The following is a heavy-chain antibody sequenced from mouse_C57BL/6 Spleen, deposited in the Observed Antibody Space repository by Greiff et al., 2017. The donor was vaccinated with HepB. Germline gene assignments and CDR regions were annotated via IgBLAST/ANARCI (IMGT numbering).Heavy chain of an antibody. J-gene: IGHJ2*01. D-gene: IGHD2-2*01. V-gene: IGHV1-5*01. Sequence: EVQLQQSGPVLARPGASVKMSCKTSGYTFTSYWMHWVKQRPGQGLEWIGAIYPGNSDTSYNQKFKGKAKLTAVTSSSTAYMELSSLTEEDSAVYYGTKKRDGYDIDYWGQGTTLTVSS. CDR2: IYPGNSDT. CDR1: GYTFTSYW. CDR3: TKKRDGYDIDY.